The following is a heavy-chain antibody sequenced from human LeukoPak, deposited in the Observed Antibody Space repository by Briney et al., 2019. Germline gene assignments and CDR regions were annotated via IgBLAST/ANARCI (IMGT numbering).Heavy chain of an antibody. D-gene: IGHD2-15*01. J-gene: IGHJ4*02. CDR3: ARESSSDLVY. Sequence: GGSLRLSCAASGFTFSRFWMHWVRQAPGKGLVWVSRINSDGSATTYADSVKGRFTISRDNAKNTLYLQMNSLRAEDTAVYYCARESSSDLVYWGQGTLVTVSS. V-gene: IGHV3-74*03. CDR1: GFTFSRFW. CDR2: INSDGSAT.